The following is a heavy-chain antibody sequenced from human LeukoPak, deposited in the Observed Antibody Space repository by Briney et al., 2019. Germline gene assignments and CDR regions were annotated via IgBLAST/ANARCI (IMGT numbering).Heavy chain of an antibody. D-gene: IGHD1-26*01. CDR2: INAGNGNT. J-gene: IGHJ4*02. Sequence: ASVKVSCKASGYTFTSYAMHWVRQAPGQRLEWMGWINAGNGNTKYSQKFQGRVTMTRDTSTSTVYMELSSLRSEDTAVYYCARGDNSGSYIDYWGQGTLVTVSS. V-gene: IGHV1-3*01. CDR3: ARGDNSGSYIDY. CDR1: GYTFTSYA.